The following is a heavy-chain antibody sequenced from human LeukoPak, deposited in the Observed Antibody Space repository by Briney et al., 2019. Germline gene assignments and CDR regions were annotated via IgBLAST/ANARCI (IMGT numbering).Heavy chain of an antibody. Sequence: GESLKISCKGSGYSFTSYWIGWVRQMPGKGLAWMGIIYPGDSDTRYSPSFQGQVTISADKSISTAYLQWSSLKASDTAMYYCARQGILTGYQFDYWGQGTLVTVSS. CDR3: ARQGILTGYQFDY. V-gene: IGHV5-51*01. CDR2: IYPGDSDT. CDR1: GYSFTSYW. J-gene: IGHJ4*02. D-gene: IGHD3-9*01.